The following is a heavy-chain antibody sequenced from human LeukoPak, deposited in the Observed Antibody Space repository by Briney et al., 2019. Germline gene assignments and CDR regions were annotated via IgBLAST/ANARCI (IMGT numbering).Heavy chain of an antibody. CDR3: ARNSGWGYFDY. Sequence: GGSLRLSCAASGFTFSSYGMNWVRQAPGRGLEWVSYIITTSSTTQYADSVKGRFTISRDNAGNSLYLQMNSLRYEDTAVYFCARNSGWGYFDYWGQGALVTVSS. J-gene: IGHJ4*02. D-gene: IGHD6-19*01. CDR1: GFTFSSYG. CDR2: IITTSSTT. V-gene: IGHV3-48*02.